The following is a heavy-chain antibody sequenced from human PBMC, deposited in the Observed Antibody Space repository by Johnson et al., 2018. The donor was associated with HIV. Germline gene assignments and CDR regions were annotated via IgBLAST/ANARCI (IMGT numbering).Heavy chain of an antibody. Sequence: VQLVESGGGLVQPGRSLRLSCAASGFTFDDYAMHWVRQAPGKGLEWVSGISWNSGSIGYADSVKGRFTISRDNAKNSLYLQMNSLRAEDTALYYCAREGGGFREFGGFDIWGQGT. V-gene: IGHV3-9*01. CDR2: ISWNSGSI. CDR3: AREGGGFREFGGFDI. D-gene: IGHD3-10*01. CDR1: GFTFDDYA. J-gene: IGHJ3*02.